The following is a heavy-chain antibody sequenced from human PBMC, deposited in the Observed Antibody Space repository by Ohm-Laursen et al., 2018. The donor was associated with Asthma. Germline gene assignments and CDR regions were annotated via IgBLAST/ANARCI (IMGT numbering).Heavy chain of an antibody. CDR2: IYSGGST. J-gene: IGHJ4*02. V-gene: IGHV3-53*01. Sequence: SLRLSCAASGFTVSSNYMSWVRQAPGKGLEWVSVIYSGGSTYYADSVKGRFTISRDNSKNTLYLQMNSLRAEDTAVYYCARVFVVIKPSPSDYWGQGTLVTVSS. CDR3: ARVFVVIKPSPSDY. CDR1: GFTVSSNY. D-gene: IGHD3-3*01.